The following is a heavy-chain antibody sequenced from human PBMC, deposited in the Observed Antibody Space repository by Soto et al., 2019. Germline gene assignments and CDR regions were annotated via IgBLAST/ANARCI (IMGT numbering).Heavy chain of an antibody. J-gene: IGHJ5*02. CDR2: IIPIFGTA. D-gene: IGHD3-22*01. CDR3: ARRYYYDSSGYYRFDP. CDR1: GGTFSSYA. V-gene: IGHV1-69*01. Sequence: QVQLVQSGAEVKKPGSSVKVSCKASGGTFSSYAISWVRQAPGQGLEWMGGIIPIFGTANYAQKFQGRVTITADESTSTAYMGLSSLRSEATTVYYCARRYYYDSSGYYRFDPWCQGTLVTVSS.